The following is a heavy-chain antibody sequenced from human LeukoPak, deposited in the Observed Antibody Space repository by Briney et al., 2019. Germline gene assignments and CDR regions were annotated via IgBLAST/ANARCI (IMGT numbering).Heavy chain of an antibody. CDR1: GFTFSSYA. J-gene: IGHJ5*02. D-gene: IGHD3-10*01. V-gene: IGHV3-23*01. Sequence: PGGSLRLSCAASGFTFSSYAMSWVRQAPGKGLEWVSVISGSGGSTYHADSVKGRFTISRDNSKNTLYLQMNSLRAEDTAVYYCAKRSGYGSGSFDPWGQGSLVTVSS. CDR3: AKRSGYGSGSFDP. CDR2: ISGSGGST.